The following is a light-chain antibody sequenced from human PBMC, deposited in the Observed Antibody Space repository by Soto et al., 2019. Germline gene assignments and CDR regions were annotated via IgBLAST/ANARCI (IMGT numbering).Light chain of an antibody. Sequence: QSALTQPASVSGSPGQSITISCTGTSSDVGGYNYVSWNQHHPGKAPKLMIYDVSNRPSGVSNRFSGSKSGNTASLIISGLQAEDEADYYCSSYTSSSTLSTYVFGTGTKLTVL. CDR2: DVS. J-gene: IGLJ1*01. CDR3: SSYTSSSTLSTYV. CDR1: SSDVGGYNY. V-gene: IGLV2-14*03.